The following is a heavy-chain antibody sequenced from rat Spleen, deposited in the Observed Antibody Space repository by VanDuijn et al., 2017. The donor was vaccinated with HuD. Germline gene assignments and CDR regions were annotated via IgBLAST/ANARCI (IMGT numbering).Heavy chain of an antibody. V-gene: IGHV5-46*01. D-gene: IGHD4-3*01. CDR1: GFTFSSFP. CDR3: TREGNSGYDY. CDR2: ITPGGGTT. J-gene: IGHJ2*01. Sequence: EVQLVESGGGLVQPGRSLKLSCAASGFTFSSFPMAWVRQAPTKGLEWVATITPGGGTTYYPDSVKGRFTISRDNAQNTLYLQMNSLRSEDTATYYCTREGNSGYDYWGQGVMVTVSS.